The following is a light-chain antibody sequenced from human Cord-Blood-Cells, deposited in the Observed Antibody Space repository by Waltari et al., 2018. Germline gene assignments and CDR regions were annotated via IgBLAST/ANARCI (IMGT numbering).Light chain of an antibody. J-gene: IGKJ1*01. CDR3: QQCNSYSPT. V-gene: IGKV1-5*01. Sequence: DIQMIQYPSTMSASVGDRVTITCRASQSISSWLAWYQQKPGKAPKLLIYDASSLESGVPSRFSGSGSGTEFTHTISSLQPDDFATYYCQQCNSYSPTFGQGTKVEIK. CDR2: DAS. CDR1: QSISSW.